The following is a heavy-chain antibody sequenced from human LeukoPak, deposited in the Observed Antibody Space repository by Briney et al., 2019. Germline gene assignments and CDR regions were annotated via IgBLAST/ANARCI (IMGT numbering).Heavy chain of an antibody. CDR2: IKQDGSEK. D-gene: IGHD5-12*01. CDR3: ARDVSGYDPYYYCYGMDV. CDR1: GFTFSSYW. V-gene: IGHV3-7*01. J-gene: IGHJ6*02. Sequence: GGSLRLSCAASGFTFSSYWMSWVRQAPGKGLEWVANIKQDGSEKYYVDSVKGRFTISRDNAKNSLYLQMNSLRAEDTAVYYCARDVSGYDPYYYCYGMDVWGQGTTVTVSS.